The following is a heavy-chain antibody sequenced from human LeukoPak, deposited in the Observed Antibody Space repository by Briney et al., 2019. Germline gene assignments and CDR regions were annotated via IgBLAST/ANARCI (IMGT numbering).Heavy chain of an antibody. D-gene: IGHD2-2*01. CDR1: GFTFSSYG. CDR2: IWYDGSNK. Sequence: GGSLRLSCAASGFTFSSYGMHWVRQAPGKGLEWVAVIWYDGSNKYYADSVKGRFTISRDNSKNTLYLQMNSLRAEATAVYYCAKERGGVVVPAAILDYWGQGTLVTVSS. V-gene: IGHV3-33*06. CDR3: AKERGGVVVPAAILDY. J-gene: IGHJ4*02.